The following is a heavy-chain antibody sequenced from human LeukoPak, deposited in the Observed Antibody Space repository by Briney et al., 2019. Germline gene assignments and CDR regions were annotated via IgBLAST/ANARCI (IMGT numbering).Heavy chain of an antibody. CDR3: ARDLNGDYVFDC. CDR1: GFTFGSYE. CDR2: ISSTGNTI. D-gene: IGHD4-17*01. J-gene: IGHJ4*02. V-gene: IGHV3-48*03. Sequence: GGSLRLSCAASGFTFGSYEMNWVRQAPGKGLEWVSYISSTGNTIYYADSVKGRFTISRDNAKNSLYLQMNSLRAEDTAFYYCARDLNGDYVFDCWGQGTLVTVSS.